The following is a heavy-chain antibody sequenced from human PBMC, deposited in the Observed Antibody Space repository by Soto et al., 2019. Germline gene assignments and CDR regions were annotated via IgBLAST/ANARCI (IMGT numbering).Heavy chain of an antibody. D-gene: IGHD6-13*01. CDR1: GGSISSYY. V-gene: IGHV4-4*07. Sequence: PSETLSLTCTVSGGSISSYYWSWIRQPAGKGLEWIGRIYTSGSTNYNPSLKSRVTMSVDTYKNQFSLKLSSVTAADTAVYYCARGQKTSSRWYREGFDYWGQGNLVTVSS. CDR2: IYTSGST. CDR3: ARGQKTSSRWYREGFDY. J-gene: IGHJ4*02.